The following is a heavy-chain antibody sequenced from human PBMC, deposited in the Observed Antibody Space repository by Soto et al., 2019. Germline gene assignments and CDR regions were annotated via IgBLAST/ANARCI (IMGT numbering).Heavy chain of an antibody. CDR1: GYTFTSYD. D-gene: IGHD3-22*01. CDR2: MNPNSGNT. J-gene: IGHJ4*02. CDR3: ARTYYYDSSGPNYFDY. Sequence: QVQLVQSGAEVKKPGASVKVSCKASGYTFTSYDINWVRQATGQGLEWMGWMNPNSGNTGYAQKFQGRVTMTRNTSISTAYMELSRLRSEDTAAYYCARTYYYDSSGPNYFDYWGQGTLVTVSS. V-gene: IGHV1-8*01.